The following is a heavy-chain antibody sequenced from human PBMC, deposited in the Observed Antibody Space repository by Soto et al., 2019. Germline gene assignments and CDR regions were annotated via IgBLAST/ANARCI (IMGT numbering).Heavy chain of an antibody. CDR3: ARDKRRTYSGYGYYYYDMDA. CDR1: SFTFRSYS. D-gene: IGHD5-12*01. V-gene: IGHV3-48*02. CDR2: ISSSSSTI. J-gene: IGHJ6*02. Sequence: PGGPLRITCETWSFTFRSYSIKWVRQGPGKGLEWVSYISSSSSTIYYADSVKGRFTISRDNAKNSLYLQMNSLRDEDTAVYYCARDKRRTYSGYGYYYYDMDAWGLDTTVPVSS.